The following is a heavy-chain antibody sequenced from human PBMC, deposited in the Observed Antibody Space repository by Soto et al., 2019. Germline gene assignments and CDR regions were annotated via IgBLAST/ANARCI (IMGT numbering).Heavy chain of an antibody. D-gene: IGHD1-7*01. CDR3: ARPLIGNTVDL. Sequence: QAQLLQSGAEMKKPGASVKVSCKASGYTFINYFIHWVRQAPGQGLEWIGIVHPSRGTADYAQKFEGRVTLTTDMSTRTVYMDLSNLRSEDTAVYYCARPLIGNTVDLWGQGTTVIVSS. J-gene: IGHJ3*01. CDR1: GYTFINYF. CDR2: VHPSRGTA. V-gene: IGHV1-46*01.